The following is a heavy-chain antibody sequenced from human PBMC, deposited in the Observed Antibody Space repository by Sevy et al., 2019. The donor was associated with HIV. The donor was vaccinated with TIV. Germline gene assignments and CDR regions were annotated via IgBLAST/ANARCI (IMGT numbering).Heavy chain of an antibody. V-gene: IGHV3-33*01. J-gene: IGHJ6*02. D-gene: IGHD2-8*02. CDR1: GFTFSSYG. CDR2: IWYDGSNK. Sequence: GGSLRLSCAASGFTFSSYGVHWVRQAPGKGLEWVAVIWYDGSNKYYADSVKGRFTISRDNSKNTLYLQMNSLRAEDTAVYYCARRGTGGVSDYYYGMDVWGQGTTVTVSS. CDR3: ARRGTGGVSDYYYGMDV.